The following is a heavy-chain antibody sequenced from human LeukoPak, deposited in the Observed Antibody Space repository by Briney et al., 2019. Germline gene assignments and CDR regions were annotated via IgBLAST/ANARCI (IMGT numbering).Heavy chain of an antibody. Sequence: GGSLRLSCAASGFTFSSYWMSWVRQAPGKGLEWVANIKQDGSEKYYVDSVKGRFTISRDNAKNSLYLQMNSLRAEETAVYYCARSRYFAYFDYWGQGTLVTVSS. J-gene: IGHJ4*02. V-gene: IGHV3-7*01. CDR1: GFTFSSYW. D-gene: IGHD3-9*01. CDR3: ARSRYFAYFDY. CDR2: IKQDGSEK.